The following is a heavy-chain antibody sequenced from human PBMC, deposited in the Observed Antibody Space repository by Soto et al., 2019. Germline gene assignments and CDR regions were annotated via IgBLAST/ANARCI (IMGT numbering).Heavy chain of an antibody. Sequence: ASVKVSCKASGYTFTGYYMHWVRQAPGQGLEWMGWINPNSGGTNYAQKFQGRVTMTRDTSISTAYMELRRLRSDDTAVYYCARGIPLHYFVVVVAAAQDYYYGMDVWGQGTTVTVSS. D-gene: IGHD2-15*01. CDR3: ARGIPLHYFVVVVAAAQDYYYGMDV. V-gene: IGHV1-2*02. J-gene: IGHJ6*02. CDR2: INPNSGGT. CDR1: GYTFTGYY.